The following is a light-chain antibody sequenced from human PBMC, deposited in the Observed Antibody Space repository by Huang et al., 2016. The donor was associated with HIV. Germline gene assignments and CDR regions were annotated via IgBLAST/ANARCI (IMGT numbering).Light chain of an antibody. Sequence: EIVLTQSPATLSLSQGDRATLSCRASQSVGRYLAWYQQKPGQAPRLLIYNASNRATGVPGRFSGSGSGTDFTLTIISLEPEDFAVYYCQQRNNWPPYTFGQGTKLEIK. CDR2: NAS. J-gene: IGKJ2*01. CDR3: QQRNNWPPYT. CDR1: QSVGRY. V-gene: IGKV3-11*01.